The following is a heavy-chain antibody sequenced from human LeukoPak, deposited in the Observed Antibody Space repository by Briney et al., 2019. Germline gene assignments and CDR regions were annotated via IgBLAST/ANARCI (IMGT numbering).Heavy chain of an antibody. V-gene: IGHV4-39*06. Sequence: PSETLSLTCTVSGGSFSSSSNYWGWIRQPPGKGLEWIGSIYYSGSTYYNPSLKSRVTISEDTSKNQFPLKLSSVTAADTAVYYCAKVFGSTISGVVTPGPFDYWGQGTLVTVSS. CDR2: IYYSGST. CDR3: AKVFGSTISGVVTPGPFDY. J-gene: IGHJ4*02. D-gene: IGHD3-3*01. CDR1: GGSFSSSSNY.